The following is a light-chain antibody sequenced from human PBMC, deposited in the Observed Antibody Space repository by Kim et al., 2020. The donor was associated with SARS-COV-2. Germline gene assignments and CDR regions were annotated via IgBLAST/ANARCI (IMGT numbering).Light chain of an antibody. CDR1: NIGSKN. CDR2: RDS. Sequence: VALGQTGRITCGGNNIGSKNVHLYQQKTGQAPVLVIYRDSNRPSGIPERFSGSNSGNTATLTISRAQAGDEADYYCQVWDSSTYVFGTGTKVTVL. V-gene: IGLV3-9*01. J-gene: IGLJ1*01. CDR3: QVWDSSTYV.